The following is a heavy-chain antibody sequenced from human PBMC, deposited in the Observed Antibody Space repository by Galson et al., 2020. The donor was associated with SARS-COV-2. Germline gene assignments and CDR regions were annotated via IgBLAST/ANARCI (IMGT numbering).Heavy chain of an antibody. D-gene: IGHD3-10*01. CDR3: VRDESVGWRSDSFDY. V-gene: IGHV1-18*04. CDR2: ISGYNGNT. CDR1: GYTFTSYG. J-gene: IGHJ4*02. Sequence: ASVKVSCKASGYTFTSYGISWVRQAPGQGLEWMGWISGYNGNTHFEQKVRDRVTMSTDTSTSTAYMELRSLRYDDTAGYYCVRDESVGWRSDSFDYWGQGSLVTVSS.